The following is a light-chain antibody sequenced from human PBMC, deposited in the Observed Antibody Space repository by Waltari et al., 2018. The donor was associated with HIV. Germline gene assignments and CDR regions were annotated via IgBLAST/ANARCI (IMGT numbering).Light chain of an antibody. J-gene: IGKJ1*01. CDR1: QDITNY. CDR3: QKYYGAKT. Sequence: IQMTQSPSSLSASVGDRVTITCRASQDITNYLAWYQQKPGKVPKLLIHGASTLHSGVPSRFSGSGSGTDFTLTISSLQPEDVATYYCQKYYGAKTFGQGTKVEVK. CDR2: GAS. V-gene: IGKV1-27*01.